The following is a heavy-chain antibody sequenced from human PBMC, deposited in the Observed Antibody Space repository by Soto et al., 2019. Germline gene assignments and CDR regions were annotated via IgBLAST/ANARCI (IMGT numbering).Heavy chain of an antibody. V-gene: IGHV3-53*01. CDR2: IYSGGST. J-gene: IGHJ5*02. CDR1: GFTVSSNY. Sequence: LRLSCAASGFTVSSNYMSWVCQAPGKGLEWVSVIYSGGSTYYADSVKGRFTISRDNSKNTLYLQMNSLRAEDTAVYYCARFTQAWFDPWGQGTLVTVSS. CDR3: ARFTQAWFDP.